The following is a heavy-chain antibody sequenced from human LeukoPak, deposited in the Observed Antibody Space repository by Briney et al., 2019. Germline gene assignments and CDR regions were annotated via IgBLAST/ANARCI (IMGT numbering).Heavy chain of an antibody. CDR2: INNSGRS. J-gene: IGHJ3*02. CDR1: GFSLSDGYY. D-gene: IGHD3-22*01. CDR3: ARAYYHDRSVNYPNDGFDM. Sequence: PPETLSLTCTVSGFSLSDGYYWGWIRQPPEKGLEWIGSINNSGRSYSHPSLKKRVTISVDTSKNRFSLKLSSLTAADTAVYFCARAYYHDRSVNYPNDGFDMWGQGTMVSVSS. V-gene: IGHV4-38-2*02.